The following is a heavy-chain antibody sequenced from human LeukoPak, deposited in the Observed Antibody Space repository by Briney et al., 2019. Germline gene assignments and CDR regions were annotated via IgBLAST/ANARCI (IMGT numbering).Heavy chain of an antibody. CDR2: IIPIFGTA. D-gene: IGHD6-6*01. CDR3: AGSRSIAARRYYYYYYMDV. V-gene: IGHV1-69*13. Sequence: ASVKVSCKASGGTFSSYAISWVRQAPGQGLEWMGGIIPIFGTANYAQKFQGRVTITADESTSTAYMELSSLRSEDTAVYYCAGSRSIAARRYYYYYYMDVWGKGITVTVSS. J-gene: IGHJ6*03. CDR1: GGTFSSYA.